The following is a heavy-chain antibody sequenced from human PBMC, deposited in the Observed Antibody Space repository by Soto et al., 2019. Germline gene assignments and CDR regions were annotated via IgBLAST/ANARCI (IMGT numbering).Heavy chain of an antibody. CDR2: IYYSGST. V-gene: IGHV4-59*12. D-gene: IGHD2-15*01. CDR1: GGSISSYY. CDR3: ARDAGCSGGSCYWFWFDP. J-gene: IGHJ5*02. Sequence: PSETLSLTCTVSGGSISSYYWSWIRQPPGKGLEWIGSIYYSGSTYYNPSLKSRVTISVDTSKNQFSLKLSSVTAADTAVYYCARDAGCSGGSCYWFWFDPWGQGTLVTVSS.